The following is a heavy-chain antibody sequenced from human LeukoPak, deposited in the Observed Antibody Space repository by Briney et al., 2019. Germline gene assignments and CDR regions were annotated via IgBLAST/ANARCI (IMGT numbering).Heavy chain of an antibody. J-gene: IGHJ4*02. CDR1: GFSFSTYS. CDR3: ARTGSITIFGVPGNFDY. Sequence: GGSLRLSCAASGFSFSTYSMNWVRQAPGKGLEWVSSISSSSNYIYYADSVKGRFTISRDNAENSLYLQMNSLRAEDTAVYYCARTGSITIFGVPGNFDYWGQGTLVTVSS. CDR2: ISSSSNYI. D-gene: IGHD3-3*01. V-gene: IGHV3-21*01.